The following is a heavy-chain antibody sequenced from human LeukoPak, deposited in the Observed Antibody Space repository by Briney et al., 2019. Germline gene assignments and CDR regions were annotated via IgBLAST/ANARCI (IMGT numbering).Heavy chain of an antibody. D-gene: IGHD3-22*01. Sequence: GGSLRLSCAASGFTVDSNYLSWVRQAPGKGLEWVSTIYTDGNTYYAASVKGRFTISRDFSKNTVFLHMNSLRAEDTAMYYCARGDDSGYYDYFDYWGQGALVTVSS. CDR2: IYTDGNT. V-gene: IGHV3-53*01. J-gene: IGHJ4*02. CDR1: GFTVDSNY. CDR3: ARGDDSGYYDYFDY.